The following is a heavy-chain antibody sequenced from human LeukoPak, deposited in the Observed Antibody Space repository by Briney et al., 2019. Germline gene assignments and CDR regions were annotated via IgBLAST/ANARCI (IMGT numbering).Heavy chain of an antibody. D-gene: IGHD3-9*01. CDR3: ARGQGIRHLEWLEGFDP. CDR1: GYTFTGYY. Sequence: ASVKVSCKASGYTFTGYYMHWVRQAPGQGLEWMGWINPNSGGTTYAQKFQGRVTMTRDTSITTTYMELSRLRSDDTAVYYCARGQGIRHLEWLEGFDPWGQGTLVTVSS. V-gene: IGHV1-2*02. J-gene: IGHJ5*02. CDR2: INPNSGGT.